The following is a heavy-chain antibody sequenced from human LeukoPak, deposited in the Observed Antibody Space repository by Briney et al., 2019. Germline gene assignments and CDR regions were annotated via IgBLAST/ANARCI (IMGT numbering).Heavy chain of an antibody. V-gene: IGHV4-34*01. CDR1: GGSFSGYY. D-gene: IGHD3-16*01. CDR2: INHSGST. CDR3: AGGGGTVGRVNYYYYYYMDV. J-gene: IGHJ6*03. Sequence: SETLSLTCTVSGGSFSGYYWSWIRQPPGKGLEWLGEINHSGSTNYNPSLKSRVTISVDTSKNQFSLKLSSVTAADTAVYYCAGGGGTVGRVNYYYYYYMDVWGKGTTVTVSS.